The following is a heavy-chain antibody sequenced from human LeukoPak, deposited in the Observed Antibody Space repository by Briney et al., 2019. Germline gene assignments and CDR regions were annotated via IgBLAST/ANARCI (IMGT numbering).Heavy chain of an antibody. D-gene: IGHD1-1*01. J-gene: IGHJ4*02. CDR3: TTGGPVGTYFDY. V-gene: IGHV3-15*01. Sequence: PGGSLRLSCAASGFTFSSYSMNWVRQAPGEGLEWVARIKSKTDGETEDYVAPVKGRFTISRDDSERTVYLQMNSLKTEDTAVYYCTTGGPVGTYFDYWGQGTLVTVSS. CDR2: IKSKTDGETE. CDR1: GFTFSSYS.